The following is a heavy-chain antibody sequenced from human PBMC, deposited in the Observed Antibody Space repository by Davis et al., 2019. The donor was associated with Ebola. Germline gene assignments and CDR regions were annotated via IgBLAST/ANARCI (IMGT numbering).Heavy chain of an antibody. CDR3: ASERITIFGGAPMDV. J-gene: IGHJ6*02. V-gene: IGHV3-64*04. D-gene: IGHD3-3*01. Sequence: GESLKISCSASGFTFSSYAMHWVRQAPGKGLEYVSAISSNGGSTYYADSVKGRFTISRDNSKNTLYLQMNSLRAEDTAVYYCASERITIFGGAPMDVWGQGTTVTVSS. CDR2: ISSNGGST. CDR1: GFTFSSYA.